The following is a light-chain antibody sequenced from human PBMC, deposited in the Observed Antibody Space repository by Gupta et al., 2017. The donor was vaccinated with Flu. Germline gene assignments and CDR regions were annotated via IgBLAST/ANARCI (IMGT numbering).Light chain of an antibody. J-gene: IGLJ2*01. CDR2: DND. CDR3: GTWDNSLSAVV. Sequence: QSVLTQPPSVSAAPGQKVTFSCSGSSSNIGINYVSWYQQLPRTAPKLLIYDNDKRPSGIPDRFSGSKSGTSATLGITGLRTGDEADYYCGTWDNSLSAVVFGGGTKLAVL. CDR1: SSNIGINY. V-gene: IGLV1-51*01.